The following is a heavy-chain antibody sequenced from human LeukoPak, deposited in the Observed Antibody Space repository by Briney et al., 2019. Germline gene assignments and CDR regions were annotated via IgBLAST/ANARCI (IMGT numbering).Heavy chain of an antibody. CDR2: IYYSGST. CDR3: AVAAAASYGYYYYMDV. Sequence: SETLSLTCTVSGGSISSYYWSWIRQPPGKGLEWIGYIYYSGSTNYNPSLKSRVTISVDTSKNQFSLKLSSVTAADTAVYYCAVAAAASYGYYYYMDVWGKGTTVTVSS. V-gene: IGHV4-59*01. J-gene: IGHJ6*03. CDR1: GGSISSYY. D-gene: IGHD6-13*01.